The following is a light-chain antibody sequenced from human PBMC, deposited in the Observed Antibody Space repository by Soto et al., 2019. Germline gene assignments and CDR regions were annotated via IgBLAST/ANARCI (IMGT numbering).Light chain of an antibody. Sequence: IVLTQSRATLSLSPGDSATLSCRASQSIRSYLAWYQQKRGQAPRLLIYDASNRATGIPARFSGSGSGTDFSLTISSLEPEDFAVYYCQQRSSWPLTFGGGTKVDIK. V-gene: IGKV3-11*01. CDR1: QSIRSY. J-gene: IGKJ4*01. CDR2: DAS. CDR3: QQRSSWPLT.